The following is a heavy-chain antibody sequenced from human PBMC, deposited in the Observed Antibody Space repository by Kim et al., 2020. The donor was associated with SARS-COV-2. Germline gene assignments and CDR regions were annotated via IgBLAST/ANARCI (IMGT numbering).Heavy chain of an antibody. V-gene: IGHV3-23*01. CDR1: GFTFSSYA. CDR3: AKEPYVYISGWYNY. J-gene: IGHJ4*02. Sequence: GGSLRLSCSASGFTFSSYAMSWVRQAPGKGLEWVSAISGSGGSTYYADSVKGRFTISRDNSKNTLYLQMDSLRAEDTAVYYCAKEPYVYISGWYNYWGQGTLVTVSS. CDR2: ISGSGGST. D-gene: IGHD6-19*01.